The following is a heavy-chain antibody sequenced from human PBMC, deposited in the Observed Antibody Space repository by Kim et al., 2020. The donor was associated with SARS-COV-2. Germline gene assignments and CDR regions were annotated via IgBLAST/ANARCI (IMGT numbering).Heavy chain of an antibody. J-gene: IGHJ4*01. CDR2: ICDNGSSK. Sequence: GGSLRLSCAASGFTFSSYAMHWVRQAPGKGLEWVSVICDNGSSKYYADSVKGRFTISRDNSKNTLYLQMNSLRAEDTAVYYCARSPYYDSSCYFYFDY. D-gene: IGHD3-22*01. CDR1: GFTFSSYA. CDR3: ARSPYYDSSCYFYFDY. V-gene: IGHV3-33*08.